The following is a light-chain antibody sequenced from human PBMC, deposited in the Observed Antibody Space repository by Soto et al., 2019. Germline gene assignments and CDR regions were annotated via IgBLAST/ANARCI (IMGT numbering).Light chain of an antibody. J-gene: IGKJ1*01. CDR3: QQYNNWPPWT. V-gene: IGKV3-15*01. CDR2: GAS. CDR1: QSVSTN. Sequence: RVMTQSPATLSLSPGERATLSCRASQSVSTNVAWYQQKPGQAPRLLIYGASTRATDIPARFSGSGSGTDFTLNISSLQSEDFAVYYCQQYNNWPPWTFGQGTKVEVK.